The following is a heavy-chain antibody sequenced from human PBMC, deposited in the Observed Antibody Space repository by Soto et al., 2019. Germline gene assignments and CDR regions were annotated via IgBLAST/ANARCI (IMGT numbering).Heavy chain of an antibody. CDR1: GGSISSYF. Sequence: PSETLSLTCTVSGGSISSYFWSWIRQPPGKGLEWIGYIYYSGDTNYSPSLKSRVTISVDTSKNQFSLKLSSVTAADTAVYYCERETGSGSYYDYWGQGALVTVSS. J-gene: IGHJ4*02. D-gene: IGHD3-10*01. V-gene: IGHV4-59*01. CDR3: ERETGSGSYYDY. CDR2: IYYSGDT.